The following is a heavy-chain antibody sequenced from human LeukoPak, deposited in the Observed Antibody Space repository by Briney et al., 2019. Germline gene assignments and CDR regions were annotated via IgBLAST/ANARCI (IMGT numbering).Heavy chain of an antibody. CDR2: IPGSGDST. V-gene: IGHV3-23*01. CDR1: GFTFSSYA. J-gene: IGHJ4*02. CDR3: ARVVVGQQRLIRRTHNYYFDL. D-gene: IGHD6-19*01. Sequence: PGGSLRLSCAASGFTFSSYAMSWVRQAPGKGLEWVSAIPGSGDSTNYADSVKGRFTISRDNSKNTLYLQMNSLRAEDTAVYYCARVVVGQQRLIRRTHNYYFDLWGQGILVTVSS.